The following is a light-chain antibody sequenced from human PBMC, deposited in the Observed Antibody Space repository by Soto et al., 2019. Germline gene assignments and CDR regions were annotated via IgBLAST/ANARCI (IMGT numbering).Light chain of an antibody. J-gene: IGKJ1*01. CDR1: RDIDDY. Sequence: DIQMTQSPPSLSASVGDRVTITCRASRDIDDYLAWYQHIAGKAPKLLIYDASSLQPGVPSRFSGSESGTYFTLTINSLQPEDVAPYYGQKYNKAPWTFGQGT. CDR3: QKYNKAPWT. CDR2: DAS. V-gene: IGKV1-27*01.